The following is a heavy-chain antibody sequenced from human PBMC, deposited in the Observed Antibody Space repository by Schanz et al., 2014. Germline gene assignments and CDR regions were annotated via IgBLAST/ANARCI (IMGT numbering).Heavy chain of an antibody. Sequence: QVQLVESGGGVVQPGRSLKLSCAASGFTFNDYAMHWVRQAPGKGLEWVAVIYGGGITYYADSVKGRFTISRDSSRNTLYLQMNSLRAEDTAVYYCASLYDREYFDYWGQGTLVTVSS. CDR3: ASLYDREYFDY. D-gene: IGHD2-8*01. CDR2: IYGGGIT. CDR1: GFTFNDYA. J-gene: IGHJ4*02. V-gene: IGHV3-30*14.